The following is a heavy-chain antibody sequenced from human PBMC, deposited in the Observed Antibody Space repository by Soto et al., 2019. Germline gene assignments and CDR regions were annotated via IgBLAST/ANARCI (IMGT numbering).Heavy chain of an antibody. D-gene: IGHD2-15*01. J-gene: IGHJ4*02. Sequence: EVQLLESGGGLVQPGGSLRLSCAASGFTFSTYAMSWVRQAPKKGLEWVSVISAGDGSTYYADSVKGRFTISRDNSKNTLDLQMNSLRAEGMAVYYCAKAGYCIGGSCNFDYWGQGALVTVSS. CDR2: ISAGDGST. CDR3: AKAGYCIGGSCNFDY. V-gene: IGHV3-23*01. CDR1: GFTFSTYA.